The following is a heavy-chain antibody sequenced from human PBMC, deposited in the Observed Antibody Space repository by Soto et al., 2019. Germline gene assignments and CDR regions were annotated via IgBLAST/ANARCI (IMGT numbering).Heavy chain of an antibody. J-gene: IGHJ6*02. D-gene: IGHD6-19*01. Sequence: PGGALRLSCAASGFTFSSYWMHWVRQAPGKGLGWVSRINSDGSSTSYADSVKGRYTISRDNAKNTLYLQMNSLRAEDTAVYYCAREVEMDSSGHRPWYYYYGMDVWGQGTTVTVSS. CDR1: GFTFSSYW. CDR2: INSDGSST. V-gene: IGHV3-74*01. CDR3: AREVEMDSSGHRPWYYYYGMDV.